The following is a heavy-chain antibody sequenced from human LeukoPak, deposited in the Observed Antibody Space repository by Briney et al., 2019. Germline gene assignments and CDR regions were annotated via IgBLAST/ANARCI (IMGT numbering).Heavy chain of an antibody. V-gene: IGHV4-59*12. D-gene: IGHD1-26*01. CDR2: IFYTGST. CDR1: GGSISSYY. Sequence: SETLSLTCTVSGGSISSYYWSWIRQPPGKGLEWIGYIFYTGSTNYNLPLKSRATISVDTSKNQFSLKLSSVTAADTAVYYCARGRGLLDYWGQGTLVTVSS. J-gene: IGHJ4*02. CDR3: ARGRGLLDY.